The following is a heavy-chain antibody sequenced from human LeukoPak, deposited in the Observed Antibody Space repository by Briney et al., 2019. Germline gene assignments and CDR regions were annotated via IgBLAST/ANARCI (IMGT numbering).Heavy chain of an antibody. CDR2: IYYSGST. D-gene: IGHD3-10*01. Sequence: SQTLSLTCTVSGGSISSGGYYWSWIRQHPGKGLEWIGYIYYSGSTYYNPSLKSRVTISVDTSKNQFSLKLGSVTAADTAVYYCARGEYGSGSLNYYYYGMDVWGQGTTVTVSS. J-gene: IGHJ6*02. CDR1: GGSISSGGYY. CDR3: ARGEYGSGSLNYYYYGMDV. V-gene: IGHV4-31*03.